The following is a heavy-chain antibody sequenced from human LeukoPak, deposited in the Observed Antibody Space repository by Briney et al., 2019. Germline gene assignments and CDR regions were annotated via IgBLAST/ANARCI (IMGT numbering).Heavy chain of an antibody. V-gene: IGHV3-48*03. D-gene: IGHD5-18*01. CDR1: GFTFSSFE. CDR3: ARDDVDTAMVTLFDY. CDR2: IGSSGSTL. J-gene: IGHJ4*02. Sequence: GGSLRLSCAASGFTFSSFEMNWVRQAPGKGLEWVSYIGSSGSTLYYADSVKGRFTISRDNAKNSLYLQMNSLRAEDTAVYYCARDDVDTAMVTLFDYWGQGTLVTVSS.